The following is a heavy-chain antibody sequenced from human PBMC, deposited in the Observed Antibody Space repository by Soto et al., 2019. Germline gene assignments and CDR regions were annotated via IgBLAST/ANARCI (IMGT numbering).Heavy chain of an antibody. CDR1: GGSISSYY. D-gene: IGHD3-22*01. Sequence: NPSETLSLTCTVSGGSISSYYWSWIRQRPGKGLEWIGYIYYSGSTNYNPSLKSRVTISVDTSKSQFSLKLSSVTAADTAVYYCARDSGRDYYDSSGPKAQYYYYYGMDVWGQGTKVTVSS. CDR3: ARDSGRDYYDSSGPKAQYYYYYGMDV. CDR2: IYYSGST. V-gene: IGHV4-59*01. J-gene: IGHJ6*02.